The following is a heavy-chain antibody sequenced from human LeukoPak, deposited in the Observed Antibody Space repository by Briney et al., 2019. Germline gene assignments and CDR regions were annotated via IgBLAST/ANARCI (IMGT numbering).Heavy chain of an antibody. V-gene: IGHV1-3*01. CDR3: ARVYYGSGSYTSFDY. CDR2: INAGNGNT. J-gene: IGHJ4*02. Sequence: ASVKVSCKAPGYTFTSYAMHWVRQAPGQRLEWMGWINAGNGNTKYSQKFQGRVTITRDTSASTAYMELSSLRSEDTAVYYCARVYYGSGSYTSFDYWGQGTLVTVSS. D-gene: IGHD3-10*01. CDR1: GYTFTSYA.